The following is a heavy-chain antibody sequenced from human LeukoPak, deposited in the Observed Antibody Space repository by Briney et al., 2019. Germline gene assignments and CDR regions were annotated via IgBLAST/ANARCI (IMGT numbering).Heavy chain of an antibody. V-gene: IGHV3-74*01. CDR1: GFTFSSYW. D-gene: IGHD2-2*01. CDR3: YCSSTSCQTAIQH. J-gene: IGHJ1*01. Sequence: GGSLRLSCVASGFTFSSYWMHWVRQDPRKGLVWVSRINGDGRNINYADSVRGRFTISRDNAKNTLYLQMNTLRVGDTAVYYCYCSSTSCQTAIQHWGQGTLVTVSS. CDR2: INGDGRNI.